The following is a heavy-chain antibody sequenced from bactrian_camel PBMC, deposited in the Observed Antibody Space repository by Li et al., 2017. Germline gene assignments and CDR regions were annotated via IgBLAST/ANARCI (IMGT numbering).Heavy chain of an antibody. Sequence: VQLVESGGGSVQPGGSLRLTCEASGVQYTHYYWGWFRQAPGAEREGVASIESDGVTAYYADSVKGRFTISKDNAKNTVDLHMVSLKPEDTAMYYCAADVGALSSRCLGLSPDTYNYWGQGTQVTVS. V-gene: IGHV3S40*01. CDR1: GVQYTHYY. CDR3: AADVGALSSRCLGLSPDTYNY. CDR2: IESDGVTA. J-gene: IGHJ4*01. D-gene: IGHD5*01.